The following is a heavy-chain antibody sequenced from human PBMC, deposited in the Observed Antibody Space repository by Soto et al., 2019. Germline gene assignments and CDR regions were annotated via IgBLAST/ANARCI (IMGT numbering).Heavy chain of an antibody. Sequence: QVQLVQSGTEVKKPGSSVKVSCKASGGTFSRYAINWVRQAPGQGLEWMGGITPIFGTPNYAQKFQGRVTITADGSTKTAYMELRRLRSEDTAVYYCAQTLPLAVSGPGRFDLWGRGTLVTVTS. CDR1: GGTFSRYA. V-gene: IGHV1-69*12. CDR3: AQTLPLAVSGPGRFDL. J-gene: IGHJ2*01. CDR2: ITPIFGTP. D-gene: IGHD6-19*01.